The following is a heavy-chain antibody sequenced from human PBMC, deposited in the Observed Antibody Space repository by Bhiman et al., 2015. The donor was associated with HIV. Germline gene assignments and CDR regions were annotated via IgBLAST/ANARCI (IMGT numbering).Heavy chain of an antibody. CDR1: GFTFSRFA. D-gene: IGHD2-21*02. J-gene: IGHJ4*02. CDR3: AKARSGGVVVTAMDD. V-gene: IGHV3-30*02. Sequence: QVQLVESGGGVVQPGGSLRLSCAASGFTFSRFAMHWVRQAPGKGLEWVAFIRYDGSNKYYGDSVKGRFTISRDISKNTLHLQMHSLRPEDTAIYYCAKARSGGVVVTAMDDWGQGTLVTVSS. CDR2: IRYDGSNK.